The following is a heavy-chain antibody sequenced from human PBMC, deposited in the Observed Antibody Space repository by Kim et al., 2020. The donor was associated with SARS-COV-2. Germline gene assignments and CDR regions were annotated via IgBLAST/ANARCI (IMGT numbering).Heavy chain of an antibody. V-gene: IGHV3-23*03. CDR3: AKAVGDYDSFWYFDL. D-gene: IGHD4-17*01. CDR2: IYSGGSST. Sequence: GGSLRLSCAASGFTFSSYAMSRVRQAPGKGLEWVSVIYSGGSSTYYADSVKGRFTISRDNSKNTLYLQMNSLRAEDTAVYYCAKAVGDYDSFWYFDLWGRGTLVTVSS. CDR1: GFTFSSYA. J-gene: IGHJ2*01.